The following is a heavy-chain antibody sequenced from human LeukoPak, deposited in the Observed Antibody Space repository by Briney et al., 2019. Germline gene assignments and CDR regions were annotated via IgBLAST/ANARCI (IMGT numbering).Heavy chain of an antibody. V-gene: IGHV1-24*01. D-gene: IGHD3-3*01. CDR1: GYTLTELS. CDR2: IIPIFGTA. Sequence: ASVKVSCKVSGYTLTELSMHWVRQAPGKGLEWMGGIIPIFGTAKYAQKVQGGVAMSTDESKTTAYMELSSLRSEDSAVYYCARQGGITVFGVAQPGGAFDIWGQGTMVTVSS. CDR3: ARQGGITVFGVAQPGGAFDI. J-gene: IGHJ3*02.